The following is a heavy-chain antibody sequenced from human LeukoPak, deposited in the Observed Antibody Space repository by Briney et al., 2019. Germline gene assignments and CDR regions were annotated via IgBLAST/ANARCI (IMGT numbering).Heavy chain of an antibody. V-gene: IGHV3-23*01. J-gene: IGHJ4*02. Sequence: GGSLRLSCTASGFTSSSYTMSWVRQAPGKGLKWVSTISTGGGNTYYADSVQGRFTVSRDDSKNTLYLQMNSLRAEDTAVYYCAKDGGLWISAHWGDSWGRGTLVAVSS. D-gene: IGHD2-2*03. CDR3: AKDGGLWISAHWGDS. CDR1: GFTSSSYT. CDR2: ISTGGGNT.